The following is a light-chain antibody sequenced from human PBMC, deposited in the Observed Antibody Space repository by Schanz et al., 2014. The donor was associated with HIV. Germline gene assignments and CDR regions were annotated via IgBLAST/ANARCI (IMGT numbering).Light chain of an antibody. CDR1: SSNIGAGYD. CDR3: STWDDILDGLVV. V-gene: IGLV1-40*01. CDR2: GNS. Sequence: QSVLTQPPSVSGAPGQRVTISCTGSSSNIGAGYDVHWYQQLPGTAPKLLIYGNSNRPSGVPDRFSGSKSGNTASLTVSGLQAEDEADYYCSTWDDILDGLVVFGGGTKVTVL. J-gene: IGLJ2*01.